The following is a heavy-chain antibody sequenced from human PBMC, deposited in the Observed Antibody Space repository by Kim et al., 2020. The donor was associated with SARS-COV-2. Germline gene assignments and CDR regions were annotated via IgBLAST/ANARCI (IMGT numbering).Heavy chain of an antibody. Sequence: GGSLRLSCAASGLTVSSNHMAWIRQAPGKGLEWVSVIFRGGSTYYAASVQGRFTISRDYSKDTLSLQMNSLRAEDTAIYYCVRDPVGDGYSFFDYWGQGTLVIVSS. V-gene: IGHV3-53*01. CDR1: GLTVSSNH. CDR2: IFRGGST. D-gene: IGHD4-4*01. CDR3: VRDPVGDGYSFFDY. J-gene: IGHJ4*02.